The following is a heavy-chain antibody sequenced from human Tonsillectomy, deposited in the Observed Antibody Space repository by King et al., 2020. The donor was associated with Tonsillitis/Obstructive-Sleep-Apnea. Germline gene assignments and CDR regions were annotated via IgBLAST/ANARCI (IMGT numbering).Heavy chain of an antibody. CDR2: ISVYNGNT. J-gene: IGHJ6*03. CDR1: GYTLTSYG. V-gene: IGHV1-18*01. Sequence: QLVQSGAEVKKPGASVKVSCKASGYTLTSYGISWVRQAPGQGLEWMGWISVYNGNTNYAQKLQGRVTMTTDTSTSTAYMELRSLRSDDTAVYYCARVTGVAYYYFMDVWGKGTSVTVSS. CDR3: ARVTGVAYYYFMDV. D-gene: IGHD7-27*01.